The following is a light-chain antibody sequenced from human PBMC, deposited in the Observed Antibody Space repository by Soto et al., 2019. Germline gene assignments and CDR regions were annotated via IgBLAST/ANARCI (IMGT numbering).Light chain of an antibody. CDR3: PQYSTLPRT. CDR2: DAS. J-gene: IGKJ1*01. Sequence: DIQMTQSTSPPSASVVYRVTITCWASQSISKWLAWYQQKPGRAPNFLIYDASTLESGVPSRFSGSGSGTEFTLTITNLQPDDFATFYCPQYSTLPRTFGQGTKVDNK. V-gene: IGKV1-5*01. CDR1: QSISKW.